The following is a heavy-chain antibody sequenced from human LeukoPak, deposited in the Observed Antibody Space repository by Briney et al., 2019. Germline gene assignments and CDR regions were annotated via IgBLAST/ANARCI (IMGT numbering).Heavy chain of an antibody. D-gene: IGHD3-3*01. J-gene: IGHJ4*02. CDR1: GGSISSGGYY. Sequence: SQTLSLTCTVSGGSISSGGYYWSWIRQPPGKGLEWIGYIYHSGSTYYNPSLKSRVTISVDTSKNKFSLKLSSVTAADTAVYYCARHVSGHYNYYFDYWGQGTLVTVSS. V-gene: IGHV4-30-2*01. CDR2: IYHSGST. CDR3: ARHVSGHYNYYFDY.